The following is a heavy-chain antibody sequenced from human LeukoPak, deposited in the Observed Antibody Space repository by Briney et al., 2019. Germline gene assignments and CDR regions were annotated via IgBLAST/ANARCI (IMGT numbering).Heavy chain of an antibody. Sequence: ASVKVSCKASGYTFTSSGISWVRQAPGQGLEWMGWISAYNGNTNYAQKLQGRVTMTTDTSTSTAYMELRSLRSDDTAVYYCARVVSGYYYDSSGPPDYWGQGTLVTVSS. J-gene: IGHJ4*02. D-gene: IGHD3-22*01. V-gene: IGHV1-18*01. CDR2: ISAYNGNT. CDR1: GYTFTSSG. CDR3: ARVVSGYYYDSSGPPDY.